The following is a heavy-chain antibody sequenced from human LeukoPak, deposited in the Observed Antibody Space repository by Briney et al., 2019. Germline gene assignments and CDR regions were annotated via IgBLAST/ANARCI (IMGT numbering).Heavy chain of an antibody. V-gene: IGHV1-8*02. J-gene: IGHJ5*02. CDR1: GYTFTSYD. CDR3: ARGLEYQLLSFWFDP. CDR2: MNPNSGNT. Sequence: GASVEVSCKASGYTFTSYDINWVRQATGQGLEWLGWMNPNSGNTGYAQKFQGRVTMTRNTSISTAYMELSSLRSEDTAVYYCARGLEYQLLSFWFDPWGQGTLVTVSS. D-gene: IGHD2-2*01.